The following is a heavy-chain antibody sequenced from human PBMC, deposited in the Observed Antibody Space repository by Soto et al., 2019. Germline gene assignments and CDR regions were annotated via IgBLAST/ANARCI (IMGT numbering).Heavy chain of an antibody. Sequence: PGGSLRLSCAASGFTFSSYAMNWVRQAPGKGLEWISAMSGSGTGTNYADSVKGRFTISRDNSKNMVYLQMNSLRAEDTAVYYCAKDVAGYYYDSSGYYCYFDYWGQGTLVTVSS. V-gene: IGHV3-23*01. CDR1: GFTFSSYA. CDR2: MSGSGTGT. CDR3: AKDVAGYYYDSSGYYCYFDY. J-gene: IGHJ4*02. D-gene: IGHD3-22*01.